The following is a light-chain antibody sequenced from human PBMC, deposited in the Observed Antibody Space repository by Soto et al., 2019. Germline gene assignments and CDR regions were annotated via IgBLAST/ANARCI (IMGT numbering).Light chain of an antibody. J-gene: IGKJ2*02. CDR2: AAS. CDR3: QQSYSTLCT. V-gene: IGKV1-39*01. CDR1: QSISSY. Sequence: DIQMTQSPSSLSASVGDRITITCRASQSISSYLNWYQQKPGKAPNLLIYAASSLQSGVPSRFSGRGSGTDFTLTIRSVQPEDFATYYCQQSYSTLCTFGQGTKLEIK.